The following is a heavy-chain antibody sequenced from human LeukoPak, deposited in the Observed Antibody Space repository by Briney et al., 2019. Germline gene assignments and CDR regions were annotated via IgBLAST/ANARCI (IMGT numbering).Heavy chain of an antibody. V-gene: IGHV3-23*01. Sequence: PGGSLRLSCAASGFTFDDYGMSWVRQAPGKGLEWVSAISSSGGSTYYADSVKGRFTISRDNSKNTLYLQMNSLRAEDTAVYYCAKLLEVRLRLGEPELDYWGQGTLVTVSS. CDR1: GFTFDDYG. D-gene: IGHD3-16*01. CDR3: AKLLEVRLRLGEPELDY. CDR2: ISSSGGST. J-gene: IGHJ4*02.